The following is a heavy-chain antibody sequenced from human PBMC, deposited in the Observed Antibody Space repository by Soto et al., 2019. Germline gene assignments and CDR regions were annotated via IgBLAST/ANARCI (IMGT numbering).Heavy chain of an antibody. CDR2: IYPGDSDT. Sequence: RGESLKISCKGSGYSFTSYWIGWVRQMPGKGLEWMGVIYPGDSDTRYSPSFQGQVTISADKSISTAYLQWSSLKASDTAMYYCARGSYSSGWYMGYYYYGMDVWGQGTTVTVSS. CDR1: GYSFTSYW. J-gene: IGHJ6*02. CDR3: ARGSYSSGWYMGYYYYGMDV. V-gene: IGHV5-51*01. D-gene: IGHD6-19*01.